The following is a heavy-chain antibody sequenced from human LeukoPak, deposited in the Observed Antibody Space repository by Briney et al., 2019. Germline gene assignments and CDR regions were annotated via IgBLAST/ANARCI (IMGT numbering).Heavy chain of an antibody. J-gene: IGHJ4*02. Sequence: TPSQTLSLTCAVSGDSISSGAYSWSWIRQPPGKGLEWIGYISHSGNTYYNPSLESRVTMSVDRSNNQFSLKLSSVTAADTAVYYCASSSYYDILTGYFPYYFDYWGQGTLVTVSS. CDR1: GDSISSGAYS. CDR2: ISHSGNT. CDR3: ASSSYYDILTGYFPYYFDY. V-gene: IGHV4-30-2*01. D-gene: IGHD3-9*01.